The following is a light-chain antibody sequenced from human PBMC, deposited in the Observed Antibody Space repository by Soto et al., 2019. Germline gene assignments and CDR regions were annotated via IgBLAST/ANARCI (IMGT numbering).Light chain of an antibody. V-gene: IGKV3-11*01. CDR1: QSVSTF. Sequence: EIEFIQSPVTLSIATKRETILSWKASQSVSTFLAWFQQKPGQPPRLIIYNASNRTTGIPARFSGSASGTDFTLTISSLEPEDFAVYYCQQRGDWPPITFCQGTLIEV. J-gene: IGKJ5*01. CDR2: NAS. CDR3: QQRGDWPPIT.